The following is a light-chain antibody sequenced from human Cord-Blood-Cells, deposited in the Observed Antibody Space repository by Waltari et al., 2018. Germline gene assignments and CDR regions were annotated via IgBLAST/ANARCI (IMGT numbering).Light chain of an antibody. CDR3: CSYAGSSTLV. CDR1: SSDVGRYNL. V-gene: IGLV2-23*01. CDR2: EGS. J-gene: IGLJ2*01. Sequence: QSALTQPASVSGSPGQSITIPCTGTSSDVGRYNLVSWYQQHPGKAPQLMIYEGSKRPSGVSNRFSGSKSGNTASLTISGLQAEDEADYYCCSYAGSSTLVFGGGTKLTVL.